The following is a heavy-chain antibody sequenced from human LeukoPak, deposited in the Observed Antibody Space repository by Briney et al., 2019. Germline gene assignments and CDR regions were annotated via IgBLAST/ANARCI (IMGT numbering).Heavy chain of an antibody. D-gene: IGHD6-19*01. Sequence: ASVKVSCKASGYTFTSYYMHWVRQATGQGLEWMGWMNPNSGNTGYAQKFQGRVTMTRNTSITTAYMELSSLRSEDTAVYYCARRRGWPNYFDYWGQGTLVTVSS. CDR1: GYTFTSYY. V-gene: IGHV1-8*02. CDR2: MNPNSGNT. CDR3: ARRRGWPNYFDY. J-gene: IGHJ4*02.